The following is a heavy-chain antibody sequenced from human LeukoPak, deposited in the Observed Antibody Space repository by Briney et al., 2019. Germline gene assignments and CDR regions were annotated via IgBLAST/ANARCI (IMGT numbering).Heavy chain of an antibody. CDR3: ARTRSVPAAISGSYYFDY. CDR1: GDIVSSNSAA. CDR2: TYYRSKWYN. D-gene: IGHD2-2*01. Sequence: PSQTLSLTCAISGDIVSSNSAAWNWIRQSPSRGLEWLVRTYYRSKWYNDYAVSVKSRITINPDTSKNQFSLQLNSVTPEDTAVYYRARTRSVPAAISGSYYFDYWGQGTLVTVSS. V-gene: IGHV6-1*01. J-gene: IGHJ4*02.